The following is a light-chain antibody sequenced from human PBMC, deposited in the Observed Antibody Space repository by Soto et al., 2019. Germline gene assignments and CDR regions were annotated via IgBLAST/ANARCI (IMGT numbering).Light chain of an antibody. CDR2: HDR. V-gene: IGLV3-21*02. CDR3: QVWDDNSDHTGV. J-gene: IGLJ3*02. CDR1: NIGTKS. Sequence: SYELTQPASVSGAPGQTATITCGGNNIGTKSVHWYQQKPGQAPVLVVFHDRDRPSGIPDRFSGSHSGNTATLNISRVEAGDEADYYCQVWDDNSDHTGVFGVGTKLTVL.